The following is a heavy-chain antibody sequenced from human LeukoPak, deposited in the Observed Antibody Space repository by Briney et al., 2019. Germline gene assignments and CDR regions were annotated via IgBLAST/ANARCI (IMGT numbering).Heavy chain of an antibody. CDR2: IYYSGST. CDR1: GGSISSSSYY. V-gene: IGHV4-39*01. D-gene: IGHD3-10*01. Sequence: SETLSLTCTVSGGSISSSSYYWGWIRQPPGKGLEWIGSIYYSGSTYYNPSLKSRVTISVDTSKNQFSLKLSSVTAADTAVYYCARYLPRGTMVRGVDYWGQGTLVTDSS. CDR3: ARYLPRGTMVRGVDY. J-gene: IGHJ4*02.